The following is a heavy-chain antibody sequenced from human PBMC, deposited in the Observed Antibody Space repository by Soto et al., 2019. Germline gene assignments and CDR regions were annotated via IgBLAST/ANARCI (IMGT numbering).Heavy chain of an antibody. CDR3: ARVRVRMTAIVFYFDS. Sequence: SETLSLTCSVSGVSITNSDYYWSWIRQPPGKGLEWIGYIFHTGSASYKSSLKGRVTFSVDTSKNQFSLNLKSVTAADTAVYYCARVRVRMTAIVFYFDSWGQGSLVTVSS. J-gene: IGHJ4*02. V-gene: IGHV4-61*08. D-gene: IGHD2-21*02. CDR2: IFHTGSA. CDR1: GVSITNSDYY.